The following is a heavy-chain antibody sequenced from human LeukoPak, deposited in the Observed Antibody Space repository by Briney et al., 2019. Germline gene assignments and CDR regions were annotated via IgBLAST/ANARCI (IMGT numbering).Heavy chain of an antibody. Sequence: GGSLRLSCAASGFTFSSYDMSWVRQAPGMGLEWVSAISGSGGRTYYADSVKGRFTISRDNSKNTLYLQMNSLRAEDTAVYYCAKDRSRADYWGQGTLVTVSS. CDR3: AKDRSRADY. D-gene: IGHD1-26*01. V-gene: IGHV3-23*01. J-gene: IGHJ4*02. CDR1: GFTFSSYD. CDR2: ISGSGGRT.